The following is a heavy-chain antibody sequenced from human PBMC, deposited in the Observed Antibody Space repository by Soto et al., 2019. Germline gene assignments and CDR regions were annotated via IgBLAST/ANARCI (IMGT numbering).Heavy chain of an antibody. CDR3: AKDFLTVGATTGVWYFDL. CDR1: GFTFSSYG. CDR2: ISYDGSKT. D-gene: IGHD1-26*01. J-gene: IGHJ2*01. V-gene: IGHV3-30*18. Sequence: QVQLVESGGRVVQPGRSLTLSCTASGFTFSSYGIYWVRQAPGKGLEWMAVISYDGSKTYYADSVKGRFTISRDNSKNTLYLQMNSLRAEDTAVYYCAKDFLTVGATTGVWYFDLWGRGTLVTVSS.